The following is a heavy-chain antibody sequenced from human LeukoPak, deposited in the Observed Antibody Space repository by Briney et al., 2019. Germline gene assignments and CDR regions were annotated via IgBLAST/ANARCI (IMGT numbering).Heavy chain of an antibody. J-gene: IGHJ4*02. CDR3: ARGPGVTGTIGFDY. CDR2: INHSGST. D-gene: IGHD1-7*01. Sequence: KPSETLSLTCAVYGGSFSGYYWSWIRDPPGKGLEWIGEINHSGSTNYNPSLKSRVTISVDTSKNQFSLKLSSVTAADTAVYYCARGPGVTGTIGFDYWGQGTLVTVSS. V-gene: IGHV4-34*01. CDR1: GGSFSGYY.